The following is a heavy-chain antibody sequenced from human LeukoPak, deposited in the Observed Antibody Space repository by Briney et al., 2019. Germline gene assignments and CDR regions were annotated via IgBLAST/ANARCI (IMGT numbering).Heavy chain of an antibody. CDR1: GYTFTSYG. V-gene: IGHV1-18*01. J-gene: IGHJ6*03. D-gene: IGHD1-26*01. CDR2: ISAYNGNT. Sequence: ASVKVSCKASGYTFTSYGISWVRQAPGQGLEWMGWISAYNGNTNYAQKFQGRVTITADESTSTAYMELSSLRSEDTAVYYCARYSGSYSGAYFFSYYMDVWGKGTTVTISS. CDR3: ARYSGSYSGAYFFSYYMDV.